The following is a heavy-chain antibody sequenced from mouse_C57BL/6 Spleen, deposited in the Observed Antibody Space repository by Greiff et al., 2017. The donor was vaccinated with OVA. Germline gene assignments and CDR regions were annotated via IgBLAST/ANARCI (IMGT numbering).Heavy chain of an antibody. CDR1: GCTFTSYW. CDR3: ARRDYYGSSPYYYAMDY. D-gene: IGHD1-1*01. Sequence: QVQLQQPGAELVKPGASVKMSCKASGCTFTSYWITWVKQRPGQGLEWIGDIYPGRGSTNYNEKFKSKATLTVDTSSSTAYMQLSSLTSEDSAVYYCARRDYYGSSPYYYAMDYWGQGTSVTVSS. V-gene: IGHV1-55*01. J-gene: IGHJ4*01. CDR2: IYPGRGST.